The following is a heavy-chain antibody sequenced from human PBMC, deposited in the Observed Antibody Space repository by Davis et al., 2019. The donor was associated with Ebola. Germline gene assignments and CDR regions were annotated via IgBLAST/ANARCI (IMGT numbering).Heavy chain of an antibody. Sequence: GESLKISCAASGSTLSSYWMHWVRQAPGKGLVWVSRINTDGSSTDYADSVKGRFTISRDNAKNTLYLQMNSLRAEDTAVYYCVGNLAVWGQGTLVIVSS. CDR1: GSTLSSYW. J-gene: IGHJ4*02. CDR3: VGNLAV. V-gene: IGHV3-74*01. CDR2: INTDGSST.